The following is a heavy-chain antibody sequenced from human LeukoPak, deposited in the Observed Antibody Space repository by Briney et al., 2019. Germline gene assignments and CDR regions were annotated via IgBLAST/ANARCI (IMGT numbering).Heavy chain of an antibody. Sequence: GGSLRLSCAASGFTFSSYGMDWVGQAPGKGLEWVALISYDGSNKYYADSVKGRFTISRDNSKNTLYLQMNSLRAEDTAVYYCAKADRGYSYGSPVDYWGQGTLVTVS. J-gene: IGHJ4*02. D-gene: IGHD5-18*01. CDR1: GFTFSSYG. CDR2: ISYDGSNK. CDR3: AKADRGYSYGSPVDY. V-gene: IGHV3-30*18.